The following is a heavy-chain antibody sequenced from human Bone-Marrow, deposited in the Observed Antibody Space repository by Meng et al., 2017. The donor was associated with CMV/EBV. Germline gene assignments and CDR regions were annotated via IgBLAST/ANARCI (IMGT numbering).Heavy chain of an antibody. J-gene: IGHJ6*02. D-gene: IGHD2-2*02. CDR1: GYTFTSYG. CDR3: ARGPVLDIVVVPAAIDYYGMDV. V-gene: IGHV1-18*01. Sequence: ASAKVSCKASGYTFTSYGISWVRQAPGQGLEWMGWISAYNGNTNYAQKSQGRVTMTTDTSTSTAYMELRSLRSDDTAVYYCARGPVLDIVVVPAAIDYYGMDVWGQGTTVTFYS. CDR2: ISAYNGNT.